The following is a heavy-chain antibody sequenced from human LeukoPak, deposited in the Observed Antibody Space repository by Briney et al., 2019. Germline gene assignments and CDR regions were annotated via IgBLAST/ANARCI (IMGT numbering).Heavy chain of an antibody. Sequence: SETLSLTCAVSGGSISSNSYYWGWIRQPPGKGLEWIGSIYYSGSTYYNPSLKSRVTISVDTSKNQFSLKLSSVTAADTAVYYCARDGAYDYTVNWFDPWGQGTLVTVSS. D-gene: IGHD4-11*01. V-gene: IGHV4-39*02. CDR2: IYYSGST. CDR1: GGSISSNSYY. CDR3: ARDGAYDYTVNWFDP. J-gene: IGHJ5*02.